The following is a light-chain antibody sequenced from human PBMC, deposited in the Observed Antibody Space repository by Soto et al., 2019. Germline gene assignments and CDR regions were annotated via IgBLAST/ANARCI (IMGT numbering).Light chain of an antibody. CDR2: GAS. V-gene: IGKV3-20*01. J-gene: IGKJ1*01. Sequence: EIVLTQSPGTLSLSPGERATLSCRASQSISSSYLAWYQQKPGQAPRLLIYGASSRATCIPDRFSGSGSGTDFTLTISRLEPEDFAVYYCQQYGSSRTFGQGIKVEIK. CDR1: QSISSSY. CDR3: QQYGSSRT.